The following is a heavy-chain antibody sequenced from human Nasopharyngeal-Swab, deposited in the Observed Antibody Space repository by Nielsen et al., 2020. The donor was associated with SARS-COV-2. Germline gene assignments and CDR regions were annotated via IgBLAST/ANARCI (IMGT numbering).Heavy chain of an antibody. V-gene: IGHV4-39*01. CDR3: ARHGTTVTRNYAFDI. Sequence: WIRQPPGQGLEWIGSIYYSGSTYYNPSLKSRVTISVDTSKNKFSLKLSSVTAADTAVYYCARHGTTVTRNYAFDIWGQGTMVTVSS. CDR2: IYYSGST. D-gene: IGHD4-17*01. J-gene: IGHJ3*02.